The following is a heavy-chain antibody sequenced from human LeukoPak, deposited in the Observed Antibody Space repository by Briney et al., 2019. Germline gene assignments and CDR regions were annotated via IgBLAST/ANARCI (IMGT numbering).Heavy chain of an antibody. CDR1: GYTFTSYG. J-gene: IGHJ4*02. D-gene: IGHD3-22*01. V-gene: IGHV1-18*01. CDR2: ISAYNGNT. CDR3: ARTPLDYYDSSGYCIDY. Sequence: ASVKVSCKASGYTFTSYGISWVRQAPGQGLEWMGWISAYNGNTNYAQKLQGRVTMTTDTSTSTAYMELRSLRSDDTAVYYCARTPLDYYDSSGYCIDYWGQGTLVTVSS.